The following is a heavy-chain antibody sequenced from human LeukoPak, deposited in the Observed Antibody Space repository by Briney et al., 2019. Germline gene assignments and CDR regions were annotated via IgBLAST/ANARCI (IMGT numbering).Heavy chain of an antibody. CDR1: GITLSNYG. CDR3: AKRGVVIRVILVGFHKEAYYFDS. D-gene: IGHD3-22*01. V-gene: IGHV3-23*01. Sequence: GGSLRLSCAVSGITLSNYGMTWVRQAPGKGLEWVAGISDTGGRTNYADSVKGRSTISRDNPKNTLYLQMNSLRAEDTAVYFCAKRGVVIRVILVGFHKEAYYFDSWGQGALVTVSS. J-gene: IGHJ4*02. CDR2: ISDTGGRT.